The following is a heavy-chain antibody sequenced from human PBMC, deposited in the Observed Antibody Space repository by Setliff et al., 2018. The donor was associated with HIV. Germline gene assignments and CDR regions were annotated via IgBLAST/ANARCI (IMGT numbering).Heavy chain of an antibody. J-gene: IGHJ5*02. CDR3: VRSPTVYFGESFAGGHINYFDR. CDR1: GGSINSYY. D-gene: IGHD3-10*01. Sequence: SETLSLTCIVSGGSINSYYWSWIRQPAGKGLEWIGRIYTDGNTNYNPSLKSRVTVSADTSKNQFSLALTSITVADTAIYYCVRSPTVYFGESFAGGHINYFDRWGQGRRVTVSS. V-gene: IGHV4-4*07. CDR2: IYTDGNT.